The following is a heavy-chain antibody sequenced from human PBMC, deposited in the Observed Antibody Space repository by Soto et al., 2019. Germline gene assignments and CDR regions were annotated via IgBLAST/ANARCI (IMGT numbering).Heavy chain of an antibody. D-gene: IGHD3-22*01. J-gene: IGHJ4*02. CDR2: ISYDGSNK. CDR3: TTARPLLRVYDY. CDR1: GFTFSSYG. V-gene: IGHV3-30*03. Sequence: GGSLRLSCAASGFTFSSYGMHWVRQAPGKGLEWVAVISYDGSNKYYADSVKGRFTISRDNSKNTPYLQMNSLRAEDTAVYYCTTARPLLRVYDYWGQGTLVTV.